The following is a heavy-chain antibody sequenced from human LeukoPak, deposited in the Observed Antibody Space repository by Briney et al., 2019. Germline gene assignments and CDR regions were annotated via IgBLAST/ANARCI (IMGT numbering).Heavy chain of an antibody. CDR1: GFTFSSHV. CDR2: TSHDGNNR. D-gene: IGHD6-19*01. CDR3: AKDPGYSSGWLDY. Sequence: GGSLRLSCAVTGFTFSSHVMYWVRQAPGKGLEWVAVTSHDGNNRYYADSVKGRFSISRDNSKNTVYLQMNILRAEDTAVYYCAKDPGYSSGWLDYWGQGTLVTVSS. V-gene: IGHV3-30*18. J-gene: IGHJ4*02.